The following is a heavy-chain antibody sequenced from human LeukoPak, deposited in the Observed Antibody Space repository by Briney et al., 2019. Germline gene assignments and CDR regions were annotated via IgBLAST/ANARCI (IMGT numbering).Heavy chain of an antibody. CDR2: ISSSSYI. CDR3: ARDAPPAYCGGDCYSSTDAFDI. D-gene: IGHD2-21*02. Sequence: GGSLRLSCAASGFTFSSYSMNWVRQAPGKGLEWVSSISSSSYIYYADSVKGRFTISRDNAKNSLYLQMNSLRAEDTAVYYCARDAPPAYCGGDCYSSTDAFDIWGQGTMVTVSS. CDR1: GFTFSSYS. V-gene: IGHV3-21*01. J-gene: IGHJ3*02.